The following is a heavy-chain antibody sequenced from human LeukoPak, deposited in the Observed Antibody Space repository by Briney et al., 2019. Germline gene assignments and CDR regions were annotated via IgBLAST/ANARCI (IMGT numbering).Heavy chain of an antibody. J-gene: IGHJ4*02. V-gene: IGHV4-39*07. D-gene: IGHD3-10*01. CDR2: IYYSGNT. Sequence: PSETLSLTCTVSGGSITSTSYYWGWIRQPPGKGLEWIGTIYYSGNTYYTPSLKSRVIMSVDTSKNQFSLKLNSVTAADTAVYYCARGYGSGTRTDYWGQGTLVTVSS. CDR3: ARGYGSGTRTDY. CDR1: GGSITSTSYY.